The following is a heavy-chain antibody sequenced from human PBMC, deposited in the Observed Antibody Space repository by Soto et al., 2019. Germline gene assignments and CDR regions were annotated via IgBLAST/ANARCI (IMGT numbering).Heavy chain of an antibody. J-gene: IGHJ3*02. Sequence: ASVKVSCKASGYTFTGYYMHWVRQAPGQGLEWMGWIDPNSGGTNYAQKFQGRVTMTRDTSISTAYMELSRLRSDDTAVYYCARVGLRHDAFDIWGQGTMVTVSS. V-gene: IGHV1-2*02. CDR3: ARVGLRHDAFDI. D-gene: IGHD5-12*01. CDR2: IDPNSGGT. CDR1: GYTFTGYY.